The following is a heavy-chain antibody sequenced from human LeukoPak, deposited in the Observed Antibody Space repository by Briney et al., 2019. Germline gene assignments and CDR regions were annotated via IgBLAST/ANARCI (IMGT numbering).Heavy chain of an antibody. Sequence: GGSLRLSCAASGFTFSSYGMHWVRQAPGKGLEWVAVISYDGSNKYYADSVKGRFTISRDNSKNTLYLQMNSLRAEDTAVYYCAKVGYSSGWYEDYWGQGTLVTVSS. CDR1: GFTFSSYG. V-gene: IGHV3-30*18. D-gene: IGHD6-19*01. CDR2: ISYDGSNK. CDR3: AKVGYSSGWYEDY. J-gene: IGHJ4*02.